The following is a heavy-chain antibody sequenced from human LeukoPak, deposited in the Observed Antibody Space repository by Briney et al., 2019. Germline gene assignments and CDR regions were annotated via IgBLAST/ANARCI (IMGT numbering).Heavy chain of an antibody. V-gene: IGHV1-2*02. J-gene: IGHJ4*02. Sequence: GESLKISCKGSGYSFTSYWIGWVRQAPGQGLEWMGWINPNSGGTNYAQKFQGRVTMTRDTSISTAYMELSRLRSDDTAVYYCARDRAIVLMVYAILAFDYWGQGTLVTVSS. CDR2: INPNSGGT. CDR1: GYSFTSYW. D-gene: IGHD2-8*01. CDR3: ARDRAIVLMVYAILAFDY.